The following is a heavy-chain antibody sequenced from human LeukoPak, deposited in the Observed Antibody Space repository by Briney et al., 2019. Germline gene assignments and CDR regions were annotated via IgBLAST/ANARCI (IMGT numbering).Heavy chain of an antibody. CDR1: GYSFTSYW. CDR3: ARRLITMVRGVIYIYGMDV. Sequence: GESLKISCKGSGYSFTSYWIGWVRQMPGKGLEWMGIIYPGDSDTRYSPSFQGQVTISADKSISTAYLQWSSLKASDTAMYYCARRLITMVRGVIYIYGMDVWGQGTTVTVSS. J-gene: IGHJ6*02. CDR2: IYPGDSDT. V-gene: IGHV5-51*01. D-gene: IGHD3-10*01.